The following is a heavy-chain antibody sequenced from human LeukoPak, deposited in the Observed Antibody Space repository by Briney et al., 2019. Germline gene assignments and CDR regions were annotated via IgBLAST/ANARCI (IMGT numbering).Heavy chain of an antibody. Sequence: GASVKVSCKASGGTFSSYAISWVRQAPRQGLEWMGGIIPIFGTANYAQKFQGRVTITADESTSTAYMELSSLRSEDTAVYYCARETPRDYYDSSGYYYFGYWGQGTLVTVSS. CDR2: IIPIFGTA. D-gene: IGHD3-22*01. CDR3: ARETPRDYYDSSGYYYFGY. J-gene: IGHJ4*02. V-gene: IGHV1-69*13. CDR1: GGTFSSYA.